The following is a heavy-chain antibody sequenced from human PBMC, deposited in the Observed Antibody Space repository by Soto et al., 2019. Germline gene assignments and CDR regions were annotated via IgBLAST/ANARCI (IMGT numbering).Heavy chain of an antibody. CDR3: AKDRGWRHHYGGSDY. CDR1: GFTFSSYG. V-gene: IGHV3-30*18. CDR2: ISYDGSNK. Sequence: QVQLVESGGGVVQPGRSLRLSCAASGFTFSSYGMHWVRQAPGKGLEWVAVISYDGSNKYYADSVKGRFTISRDNSKNTLYLQMNSLRAEDTAVYYCAKDRGWRHHYGGSDYWGQGTLVTVSS. J-gene: IGHJ4*02. D-gene: IGHD4-17*01.